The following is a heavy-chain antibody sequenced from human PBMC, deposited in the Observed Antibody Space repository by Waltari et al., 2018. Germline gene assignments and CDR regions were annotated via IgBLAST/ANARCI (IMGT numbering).Heavy chain of an antibody. J-gene: IGHJ2*01. V-gene: IGHV3-72*01. CDR1: GFTFSDHY. Sequence: EVQLVESGGGLVQPGGSLRLSCAASGFTFSDHYMDWVRQAPGKGLEWVGRTRNKANSYTTEYAASVKGRFTISRDDSKNSLYLQMNSLKTEDTAVYYCARIGVLNGYFDLWGRGTLVTVSS. CDR2: TRNKANSYTT. D-gene: IGHD3-22*01. CDR3: ARIGVLNGYFDL.